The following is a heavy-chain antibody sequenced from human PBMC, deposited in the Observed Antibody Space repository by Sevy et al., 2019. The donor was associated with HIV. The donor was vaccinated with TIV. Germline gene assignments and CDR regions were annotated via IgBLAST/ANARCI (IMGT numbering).Heavy chain of an antibody. Sequence: GESLKISCKGSGYKFTSYWIAWVRQMPGKGLEWMGIIYPDDSEIRYSPSLQGQVTLSVDKSISTAYLQWTNLKASDTAMYFCARRGYDSSGYPQYYFDYWGQGTLVTVSS. D-gene: IGHD3-22*01. V-gene: IGHV5-51*01. J-gene: IGHJ4*02. CDR3: ARRGYDSSGYPQYYFDY. CDR2: IYPDDSEI. CDR1: GYKFTSYW.